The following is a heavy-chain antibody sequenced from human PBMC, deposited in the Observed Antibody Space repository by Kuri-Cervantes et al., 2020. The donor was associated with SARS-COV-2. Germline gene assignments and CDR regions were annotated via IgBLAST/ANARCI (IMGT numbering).Heavy chain of an antibody. Sequence: GESLKISCAASGFTFSSYSMNWVRQAPGKGLEWVSSISSSSSYIYYADSVKGRFTISRDHAKNSLYLQMNSLRAEDTAVYYCAIIESSSDYYYYYGMDVWGQGTTVTVSS. J-gene: IGHJ6*02. D-gene: IGHD3-10*01. CDR3: AIIESSSDYYYYYGMDV. V-gene: IGHV3-21*01. CDR2: ISSSSSYI. CDR1: GFTFSSYS.